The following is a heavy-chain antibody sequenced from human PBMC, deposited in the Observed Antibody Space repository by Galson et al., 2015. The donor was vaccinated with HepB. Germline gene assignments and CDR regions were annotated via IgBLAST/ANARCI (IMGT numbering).Heavy chain of an antibody. J-gene: IGHJ6*02. CDR3: VKDGARAEYSSSWYDLYYYYYYGMDV. D-gene: IGHD6-13*01. CDR1: GFTFSSYA. Sequence: SLRLSCAASGFTFSSYAMHWVRQAPGKGLEYVSAISSNGGSTYYADSVKGRFTISRDNSKNTLYLQMSSLRAEDTAVYYCVKDGARAEYSSSWYDLYYYYYYGMDVWGQGTTVTVSS. CDR2: ISSNGGST. V-gene: IGHV3-64D*06.